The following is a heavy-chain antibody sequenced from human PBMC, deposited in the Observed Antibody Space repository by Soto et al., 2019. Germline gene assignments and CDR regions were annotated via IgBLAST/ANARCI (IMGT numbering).Heavy chain of an antibody. V-gene: IGHV3-23*01. CDR1: GFTFSTYA. CDR3: AKDHNEGAIPMLSSY. J-gene: IGHJ4*02. D-gene: IGHD2-2*02. CDR2: ISGSGGSI. Sequence: GSLRLSCAASGFTFSTYAMSWVRQAPGKGLEWVSAISGSGGSIYYADSVKGRFTISRDNSKNTLYLQMNSLRAEDTAVYYCAKDHNEGAIPMLSSYWGPGTLLTVSS.